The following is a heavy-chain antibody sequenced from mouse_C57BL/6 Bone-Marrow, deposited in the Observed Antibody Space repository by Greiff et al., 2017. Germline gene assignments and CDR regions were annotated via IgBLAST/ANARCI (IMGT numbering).Heavy chain of an antibody. D-gene: IGHD1-1*01. Sequence: QVQLQQPGAELVRPGTSATLSCKASGYTFTSYWVHWVKQRPGQGLEWIGVIDPSDSYPNYNQQFKGKATLTVETSSSTAYMQLSSLTAEDSAVYYCARSNCYGGSYWYFYVWGTGTTVTFSS. V-gene: IGHV1-59*01. CDR3: ARSNCYGGSYWYFYV. CDR1: GYTFTSYW. J-gene: IGHJ1*03. CDR2: IDPSDSYP.